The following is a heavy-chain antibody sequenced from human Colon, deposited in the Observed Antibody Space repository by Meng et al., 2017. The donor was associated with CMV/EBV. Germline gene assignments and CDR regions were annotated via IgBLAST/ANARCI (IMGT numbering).Heavy chain of an antibody. J-gene: IGHJ4*02. CDR2: ISTSIGN. CDR3: VRGAWNSRGCFDH. CDR1: GYTVSSYG. Sequence: ASVKVSCKASGYTVSSYGISWVRQAPGQGLEWMGCISTSIGNQYAQKFQGRVIMTTDSPTNTAYLEVMSLTFEDTAVYYCVRGAWNSRGCFDHWGQGALVPSPQ. V-gene: IGHV1-18*01. D-gene: IGHD1-7*01.